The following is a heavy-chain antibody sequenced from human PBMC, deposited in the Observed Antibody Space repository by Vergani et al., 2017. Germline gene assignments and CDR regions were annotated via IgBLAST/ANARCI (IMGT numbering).Heavy chain of an antibody. J-gene: IGHJ6*02. Sequence: EVQLVQSGAEVKKPGESLRISCKGSGYSFTSYWLSWVRQMPGKGLDWMGRIDPSDSYTNYSPSFQGHVTISADKSISTAYLQWSSLKASDTAMYYCARQVAVAXKWWGPYYYYGMDVWGQGTTVTVSS. V-gene: IGHV5-10-1*01. CDR2: IDPSDSYT. D-gene: IGHD6-19*01. CDR1: GYSFTSYW. CDR3: ARQVAVAXKWWGPYYYYGMDV.